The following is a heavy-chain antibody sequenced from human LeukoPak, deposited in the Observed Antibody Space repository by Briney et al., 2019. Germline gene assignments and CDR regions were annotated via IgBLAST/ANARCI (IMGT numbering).Heavy chain of an antibody. CDR1: GGSITSSTYY. J-gene: IGHJ5*02. CDR2: INHSGST. Sequence: SETLSLTCTVSGGSITSSTYYWGWIRQPPGKGLEWIGEINHSGSTNYNPSLKSRVTISVDTSKNQFSLKLSSVTAADTAVYYCARRRAWSWFDPWGQGTLVTVSS. D-gene: IGHD3-10*01. CDR3: ARRRAWSWFDP. V-gene: IGHV4-39*07.